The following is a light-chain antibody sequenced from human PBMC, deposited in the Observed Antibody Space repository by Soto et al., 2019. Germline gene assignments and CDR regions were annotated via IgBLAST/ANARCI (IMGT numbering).Light chain of an antibody. J-gene: IGLJ2*01. Sequence: QSVLTQPPSASGTPGQRVTISCSGSSSNIGSNYVYWYQQLPGTAPKLLIYRNNQRPSGVPDRFSGSKSGTSASLAISGLRSEDEADYYCCSFAGLFGGGTKLTVL. V-gene: IGLV1-47*01. CDR1: SSNIGSNY. CDR2: RNN. CDR3: CSFAGL.